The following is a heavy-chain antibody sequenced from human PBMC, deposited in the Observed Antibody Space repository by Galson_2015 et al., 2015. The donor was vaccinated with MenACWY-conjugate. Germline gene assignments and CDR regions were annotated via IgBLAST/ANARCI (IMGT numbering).Heavy chain of an antibody. Sequence: WIRQPPGKGLEWVAAVWAEGDNKYYADSVKGRFTISRDNSRSTLFLQMNSLRAEDTAGYHCAREVGEAGGGDDAFGLWGQGTMVTVSS. J-gene: IGHJ3*01. V-gene: IGHV3-33*01. D-gene: IGHD3-16*01. CDR2: VWAEGDNK. CDR3: AREVGEAGGGDDAFGL.